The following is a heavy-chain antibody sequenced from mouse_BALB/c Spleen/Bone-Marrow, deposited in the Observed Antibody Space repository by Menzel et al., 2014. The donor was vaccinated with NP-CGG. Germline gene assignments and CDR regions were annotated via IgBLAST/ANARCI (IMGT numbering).Heavy chain of an antibody. V-gene: IGHV14-3*02. CDR3: ARYYYAMDY. J-gene: IGHJ4*01. CDR1: GFNIKDTY. CDR2: IDPANGNT. Sequence: EVQVVESGAELAKPGASVKLSCTASGFNIKDTYMHWVKQRPEQGLEWIGRIDPANGNTKYDPKFQGKATITADTSSNTAYLQLSSLTSEDTAVYYCARYYYAMDYWGQGTSVTVSS.